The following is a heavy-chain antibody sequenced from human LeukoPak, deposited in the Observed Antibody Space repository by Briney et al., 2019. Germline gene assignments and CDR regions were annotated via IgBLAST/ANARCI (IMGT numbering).Heavy chain of an antibody. V-gene: IGHV3-33*01. CDR1: GFTFSRYG. D-gene: IGHD3-16*01. CDR2: IWYDGSQK. J-gene: IGHJ4*02. Sequence: GGSLRLSCAASGFTFSRYGIHWVRQAPGKGLEWVAVIWYDGSQKYCADSVKGRFTISRDNSKNTVYLQMNSLRAEDTAVYYCARWGTSASIDYWGQGTLVTVSS. CDR3: ARWGTSASIDY.